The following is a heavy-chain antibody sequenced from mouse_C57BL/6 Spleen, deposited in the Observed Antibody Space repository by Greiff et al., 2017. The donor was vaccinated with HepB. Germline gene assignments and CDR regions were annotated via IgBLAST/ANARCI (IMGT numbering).Heavy chain of an antibody. V-gene: IGHV1-52*01. D-gene: IGHD3-1*01. CDR3: ARARGGAWFAY. CDR1: GYTFTSYW. Sequence: QVQLQQSGAELVRPGSSVKLSCKASGYTFTSYWMHWVKQRPIQGLEWIGNIDPSDSETHYNQKFKDKATLTVDKSSSTAYMQLSSLTSEDSAVYYCARARGGAWFAYWGQGTLVTVSA. J-gene: IGHJ3*01. CDR2: IDPSDSET.